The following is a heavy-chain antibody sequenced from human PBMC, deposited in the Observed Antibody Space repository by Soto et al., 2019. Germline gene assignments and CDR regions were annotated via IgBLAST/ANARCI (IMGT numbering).Heavy chain of an antibody. CDR3: AREDYFDY. CDR1: GGSFTSNNW. J-gene: IGHJ4*02. Sequence: SETLSLTXAVSGGSFTSNNWWTWVRQPPGQGLEWIGEIYRTGSTNYNPSLKSRVTISLDNSKNTLYLQMNGLRAEDTAVYYCAREDYFDYWGQGTLVTVSS. V-gene: IGHV4-4*02. CDR2: IYRTGST.